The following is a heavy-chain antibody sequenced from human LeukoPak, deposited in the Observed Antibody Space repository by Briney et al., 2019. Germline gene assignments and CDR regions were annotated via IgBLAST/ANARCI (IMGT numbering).Heavy chain of an antibody. D-gene: IGHD4-17*01. J-gene: IGHJ5*01. CDR3: AKVYEYCDNDWFDS. V-gene: IGHV3-30*02. CDR1: GFTFSSYG. CDR2: IRYDGSNK. Sequence: GGSLRLSCGASGFTFSSYGMHWVRQAPDKGLEWVAFIRYDGSNKNYADSVKGRFTISRDNSKNTLYLQMNSLRAEDTAVYYCAKVYEYCDNDWFDSWGQGTLVTVSS.